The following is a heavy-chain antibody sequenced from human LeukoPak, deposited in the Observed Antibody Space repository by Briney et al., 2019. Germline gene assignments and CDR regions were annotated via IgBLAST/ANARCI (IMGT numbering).Heavy chain of an antibody. J-gene: IGHJ6*02. D-gene: IGHD3-9*01. CDR1: GGSISSYY. CDR3: ARHESKCYYDILTGYRSRGMDV. V-gene: IGHV4-59*08. Sequence: SETLSLTCTVSGGSISSYYWSWIRQPPGKGLEWIGYIYYSGSTNYNPSLKSRVTISVDTSKNQFSLKLSSVTAADTAVYYCARHESKCYYDILTGYRSRGMDVWGQGTTVTVSS. CDR2: IYYSGST.